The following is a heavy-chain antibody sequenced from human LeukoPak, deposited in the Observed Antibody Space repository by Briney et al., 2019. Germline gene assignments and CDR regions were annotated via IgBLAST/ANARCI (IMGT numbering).Heavy chain of an antibody. D-gene: IGHD3-22*01. CDR1: GDSVSSNSAA. CDR2: TYYRSKWYN. Sequence: SQTLSLTCAISGDSVSSNSAAWNWIRQPPSRGLEWLGRTYYRSKWYNDYAVSVKSRITINPDTSKNQFSLQLNSVTPEDTAVYYCARDHTYYYDSSGYYYEYFDYWGQGTLVTVSS. CDR3: ARDHTYYYDSSGYYYEYFDY. J-gene: IGHJ4*02. V-gene: IGHV6-1*01.